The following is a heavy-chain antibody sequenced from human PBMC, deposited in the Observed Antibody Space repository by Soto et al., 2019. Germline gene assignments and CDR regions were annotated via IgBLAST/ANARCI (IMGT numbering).Heavy chain of an antibody. V-gene: IGHV3-43*01. CDR1: GFTFDYYT. Sequence: PGGSLRLSCAASGFTFDYYTMHWVRQAPGKGLEWVSLISWDGGSTYYADSVKGRFTISRDNSKNSLYLQMNSLRTEDTALYYCAKDYYDSSGYPGDYWGQGTLVTVSS. CDR3: AKDYYDSSGYPGDY. J-gene: IGHJ4*02. CDR2: ISWDGGST. D-gene: IGHD3-22*01.